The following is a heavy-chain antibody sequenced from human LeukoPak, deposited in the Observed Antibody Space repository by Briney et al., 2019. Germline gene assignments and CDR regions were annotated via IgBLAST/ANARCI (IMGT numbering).Heavy chain of an antibody. Sequence: GGSLGLSCAASGFTFSSYAMHWVRQAPGKGLEWVAVISYDGSNKYYADSVKGRFTISRDNAKNTLYLQMNSLRAEDTAVYYCARDQLGDLVDYWGQGTLVTVSS. CDR1: GFTFSSYA. CDR3: ARDQLGDLVDY. CDR2: ISYDGSNK. D-gene: IGHD4-17*01. V-gene: IGHV3-30-3*01. J-gene: IGHJ4*02.